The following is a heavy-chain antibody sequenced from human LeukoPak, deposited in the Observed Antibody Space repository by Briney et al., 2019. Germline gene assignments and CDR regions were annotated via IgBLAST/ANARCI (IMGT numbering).Heavy chain of an antibody. V-gene: IGHV3-23*01. CDR2: ISGSGGST. D-gene: IGHD3-22*01. CDR1: EFTFSSYA. Sequence: GGSLRLSCAASEFTFSSYAMSWVRQAPGKGLEWVSAISGSGGSTYYADSVKGRFTISRDNSKNTLYLQMNSLRAEDTAVYYCAILGDSSGYSPGFVYWGQGTLVTVSS. CDR3: AILGDSSGYSPGFVY. J-gene: IGHJ4*02.